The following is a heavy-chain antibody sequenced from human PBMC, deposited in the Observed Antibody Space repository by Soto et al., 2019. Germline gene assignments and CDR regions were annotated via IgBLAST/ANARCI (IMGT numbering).Heavy chain of an antibody. CDR3: ARVEGGGLDS. Sequence: GGSLRLSCAASGFTFSHYSMNWVRQAPGKGLEWISYISWNSDTVFYADSVKGRFTSSRDNAKNSLYLQMNRLRDGDTAVYYCARVEGGGLDSWGQGALVTVSS. V-gene: IGHV3-48*02. CDR2: ISWNSDTV. D-gene: IGHD3-16*01. CDR1: GFTFSHYS. J-gene: IGHJ4*02.